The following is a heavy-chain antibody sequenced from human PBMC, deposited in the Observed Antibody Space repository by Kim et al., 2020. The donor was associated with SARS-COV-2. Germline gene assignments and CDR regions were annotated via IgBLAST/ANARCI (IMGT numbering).Heavy chain of an antibody. J-gene: IGHJ4*02. D-gene: IGHD1-1*01. Sequence: GGSLRLSCGASGVIFKNVDISWVRQAPGKGLEWVSVVIFDGTSAYYTDSVKGRFTVSRDNSKNMVYLQMNSLRAEDTAIYDCAKHRIRTDDYWGQGTLVT. CDR3: AKHRIRTDDY. CDR2: VIFDGTSA. V-gene: IGHV3-23*03. CDR1: GVIFKNVD.